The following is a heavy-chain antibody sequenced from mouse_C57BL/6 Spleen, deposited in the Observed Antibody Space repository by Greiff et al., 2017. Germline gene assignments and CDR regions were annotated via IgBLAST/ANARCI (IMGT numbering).Heavy chain of an antibody. CDR1: GYTFTSYG. J-gene: IGHJ4*01. V-gene: IGHV1-81*01. CDR3: ARDFDYYGSSDRDYAMDY. D-gene: IGHD1-1*01. CDR2: IYPRSGNT. Sequence: QVQLQQSGAELARPGASVKLSCKASGYTFTSYGISWVKQRTGQGLEWIGEIYPRSGNTYYNEKFKGKATLTADKSSSTAYMELRSLTSEGSAVYFCARDFDYYGSSDRDYAMDYWGQGTSVTVSS.